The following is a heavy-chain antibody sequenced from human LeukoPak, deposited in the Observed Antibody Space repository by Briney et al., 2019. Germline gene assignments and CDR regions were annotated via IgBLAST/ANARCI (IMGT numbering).Heavy chain of an antibody. J-gene: IGHJ5*02. CDR1: GFTLSSYE. CDR3: ARRFDL. CDR2: IRSSRSTM. Sequence: GGSLRLSCTASGFTLSSYEMNWVRQAPGKGLEWVSKIRSSRSTMYYTDSVKGRFTISRDNAKNSLFLQMNSLRAEDTAIYYCARRFDLWGQGTLVTVSS. V-gene: IGHV3-48*03.